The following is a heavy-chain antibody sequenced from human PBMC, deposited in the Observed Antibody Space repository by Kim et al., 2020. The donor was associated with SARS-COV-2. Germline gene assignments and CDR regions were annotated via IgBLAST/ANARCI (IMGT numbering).Heavy chain of an antibody. CDR1: GFTFSSSW. D-gene: IGHD6-6*01. CDR3: VRSRYVSSWFDY. V-gene: IGHV3-74*01. J-gene: IGHJ5*01. Sequence: GGSLRLSCAASGFTFSSSWMHWVRQAPGQGLVWVSRINSDGTTTNYADSVKGRFTASRDNAKNTLYLQMSSLRAEDTAVYFCVRSRYVSSWFDYWGQGTPVTVSS. CDR2: INSDGTTT.